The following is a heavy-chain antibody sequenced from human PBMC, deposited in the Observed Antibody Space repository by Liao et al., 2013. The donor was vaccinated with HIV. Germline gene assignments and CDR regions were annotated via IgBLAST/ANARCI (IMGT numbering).Heavy chain of an antibody. CDR1: GSSVGSGFY. D-gene: IGHD2-15*01. Sequence: QVQLQQWGAGLLKPSETLSLTCAVSGSSVGSGFYWGWIRQPPGKGLEWIGSIYHGGTYYNPSLKSRVTVSLDTSKRQFSLQLTSVTAADTAVYFCARTGPRGDPLQWCDWGQGTLVTVSS. CDR2: IYHGGT. J-gene: IGHJ4*02. V-gene: IGHV4-38-2*01. CDR3: ARTGPRGDPLQWCD.